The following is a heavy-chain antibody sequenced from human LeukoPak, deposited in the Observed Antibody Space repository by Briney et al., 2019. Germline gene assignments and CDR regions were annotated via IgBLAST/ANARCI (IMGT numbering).Heavy chain of an antibody. CDR3: ARDDAGEYYDILTGYYQTYYYYGMDV. CDR2: ITSTSDSI. J-gene: IGHJ6*04. V-gene: IGHV3-21*01. D-gene: IGHD3-9*01. CDR1: GFTFSSYN. Sequence: PGGSLRLSCAASGFTFSSYNMNWVRQAPGKGLEWVSSITSTSDSIYYADSVKGRFTISRDNAKNSLYLQMNSLRAEDTAMYYCARDDAGEYYDILTGYYQTYYYYGMDVWGKGTTVTVSS.